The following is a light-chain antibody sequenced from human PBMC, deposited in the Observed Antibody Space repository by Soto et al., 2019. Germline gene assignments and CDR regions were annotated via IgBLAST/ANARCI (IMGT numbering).Light chain of an antibody. Sequence: EILMTQSPATLSVSPGERATLSRRASQSVTSNLAWYQQKPGQAPSLXXSDASIRANGIPVRFSGSGSGTELTLTISSLQSEDFSVYYCHQYNSWPPGTFGQGTQVDIK. CDR2: DAS. CDR3: HQYNSWPPGT. J-gene: IGKJ2*01. V-gene: IGKV3-15*01. CDR1: QSVTSN.